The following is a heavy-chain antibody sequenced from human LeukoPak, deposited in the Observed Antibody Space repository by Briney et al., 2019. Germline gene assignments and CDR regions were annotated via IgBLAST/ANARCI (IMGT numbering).Heavy chain of an antibody. CDR2: IYYSGST. CDR3: ARVSYDSSGYGVFAY. V-gene: IGHV4-31*03. Sequence: SSQTLSLTCTVSGGSISSGDYYWSWIRQHPGKGLEWIGYIYYSGSTYYNPSLKSRLTISLDTSKNQFSLKLSSVTAADTAVYYCARVSYDSSGYGVFAYWGKGTLVTVSS. CDR1: GGSISSGDYY. J-gene: IGHJ4*02. D-gene: IGHD3-22*01.